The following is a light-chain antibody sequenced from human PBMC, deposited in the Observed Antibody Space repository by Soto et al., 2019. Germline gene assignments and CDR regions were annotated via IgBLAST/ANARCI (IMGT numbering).Light chain of an antibody. J-gene: IGKJ3*01. CDR2: DAS. V-gene: IGKV3-11*01. CDR1: QSVSNY. Sequence: ENVLTQSPATLSLSPGERATLSCSASQSVSNYVAWYQQKPGQAPRLLIYDASNGATGIPARFSGSGSGTDFTLTISSLEPEDFAVYYCQQRSNWLFGPGTKVDIK. CDR3: QQRSNWL.